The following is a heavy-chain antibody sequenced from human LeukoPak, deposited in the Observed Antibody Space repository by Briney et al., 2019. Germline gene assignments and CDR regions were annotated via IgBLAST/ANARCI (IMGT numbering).Heavy chain of an antibody. CDR2: ISGSGGST. V-gene: IGHV3-23*01. Sequence: GGSLRLSCAASGFTFSSYALSWVRQTPGKGLEWVSSISGSGGSTNYADSVTGRFTISRGNSNNTLYLQMNSLRADDTAVYYCAKDGLRFLEWYLGYFDLWGRGTLVTVSS. CDR3: AKDGLRFLEWYLGYFDL. J-gene: IGHJ2*01. CDR1: GFTFSSYA. D-gene: IGHD3-3*01.